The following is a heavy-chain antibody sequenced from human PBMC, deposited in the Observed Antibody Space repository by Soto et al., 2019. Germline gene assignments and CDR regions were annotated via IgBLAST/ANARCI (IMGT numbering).Heavy chain of an antibody. Sequence: SETLSLTCTVSGGSISSGGYYWSWIRQHPGKGLEWIGYIYYSGSTYYNPSLKSRVTISVDTSKNQFSLKLSSVTAADTAVYYCARGVNIYGDYSYYFDYWGQGTLVTVSS. V-gene: IGHV4-31*03. D-gene: IGHD4-17*01. CDR2: IYYSGST. CDR1: GGSISSGGYY. J-gene: IGHJ4*02. CDR3: ARGVNIYGDYSYYFDY.